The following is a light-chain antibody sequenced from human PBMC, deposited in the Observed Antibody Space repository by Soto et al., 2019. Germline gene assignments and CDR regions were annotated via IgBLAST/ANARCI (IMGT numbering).Light chain of an antibody. Sequence: DIQMTQSPSSLSASVGDRVTITCRASQEISNHLAWFQQKPGKPPKSLIYDASSLQSGVPSKFSGSGAGTDFTLIISSLQPEDSATYYCQQYHNYPVTFGGGNKVEIK. CDR1: QEISNH. J-gene: IGKJ4*01. CDR2: DAS. CDR3: QQYHNYPVT. V-gene: IGKV1-16*02.